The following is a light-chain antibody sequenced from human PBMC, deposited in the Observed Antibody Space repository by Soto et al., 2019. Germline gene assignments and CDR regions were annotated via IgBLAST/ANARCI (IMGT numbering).Light chain of an antibody. CDR2: EVS. Sequence: QSALTQPPSASGSPGQSVTISCTGTNSDVGGYNYVSWYQQHPGKAPKLLIFEVSERPSGVPDRFSGSKSGNAASLTVSGRQAEDEADYYCSSYAGSKNLLFGGGTKLTVL. V-gene: IGLV2-8*01. CDR1: NSDVGGYNY. J-gene: IGLJ3*02. CDR3: SSYAGSKNLL.